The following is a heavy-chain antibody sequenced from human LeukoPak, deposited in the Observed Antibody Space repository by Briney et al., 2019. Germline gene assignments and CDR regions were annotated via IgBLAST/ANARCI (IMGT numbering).Heavy chain of an antibody. J-gene: IGHJ4*02. V-gene: IGHV3-21*01. Sequence: GGSLRLSCAASGFTFSSYSMNWVRQAPGKGLEWVSSISSSSSYIYYADSVKGRFTISRDNAKNSLYLQMNSLRAEDTAVYYCARDLGDSGSFDYWGQGTLVTVPS. CDR2: ISSSSSYI. D-gene: IGHD1-26*01. CDR1: GFTFSSYS. CDR3: ARDLGDSGSFDY.